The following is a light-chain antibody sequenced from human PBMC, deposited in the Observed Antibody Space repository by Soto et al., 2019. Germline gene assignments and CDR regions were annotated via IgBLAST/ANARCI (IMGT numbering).Light chain of an antibody. CDR3: QQYNNWPPLT. V-gene: IGKV3-15*01. J-gene: IGKJ4*01. CDR2: GVS. CDR1: LSVTSN. Sequence: EIVLTQSPGILSLSPGERATLSCRASLSVTSNFLAWYQQKPGQAPRLLIYGVSTRATGIPARFSGSGSGTEFTLTISSLQSEDFAVYYCQQYNNWPPLTFGGGTKVDIK.